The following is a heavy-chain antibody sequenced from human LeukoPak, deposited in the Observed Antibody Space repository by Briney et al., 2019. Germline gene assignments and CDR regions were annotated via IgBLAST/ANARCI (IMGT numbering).Heavy chain of an antibody. Sequence: PGGSLRLSCTASEFTFSVYTMNWVRQAPGKGLEWVSSISPSSSSIYYADSVRGRFTVSRDNAKKSLSLQMNSLRVEDTAIYYCARETYNDLWSGLNWFDPWGQGTLVTVSS. J-gene: IGHJ5*02. CDR1: EFTFSVYT. CDR3: ARETYNDLWSGLNWFDP. D-gene: IGHD3-3*01. CDR2: ISPSSSSI. V-gene: IGHV3-21*01.